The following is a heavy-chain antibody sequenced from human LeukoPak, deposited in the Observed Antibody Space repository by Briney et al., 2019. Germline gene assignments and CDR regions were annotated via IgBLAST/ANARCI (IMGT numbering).Heavy chain of an antibody. Sequence: ASVKVSCKASGYTFTSYDINWVRQATGQGLEWMGWMNPNSGNTGYAQKFQGRVTMTTNTSISTAYMELSSLRSEDTAVYYCTRAPAWSGSFYCFDYWGQGSLVTVSS. CDR3: TRAPAWSGSFYCFDY. D-gene: IGHD1-26*01. CDR1: GYTFTSYD. J-gene: IGHJ4*02. CDR2: MNPNSGNT. V-gene: IGHV1-8*01.